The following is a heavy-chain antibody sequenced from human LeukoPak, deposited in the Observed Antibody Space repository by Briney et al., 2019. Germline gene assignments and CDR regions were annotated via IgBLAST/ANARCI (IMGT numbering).Heavy chain of an antibody. V-gene: IGHV4-39*01. CDR1: GGSISTSSYY. Sequence: PSETLSLTCTVSGGSISTSSYYWDWIRQPPGKGLEWIGSIYYSGSTYDNPSLKSRVTISVDTSKNQVSLKLRSVTAADTALYYCARLLYDRSGYYYFDYWGQGTLVTVSS. CDR3: ARLLYDRSGYYYFDY. J-gene: IGHJ4*02. D-gene: IGHD3-22*01. CDR2: IYYSGST.